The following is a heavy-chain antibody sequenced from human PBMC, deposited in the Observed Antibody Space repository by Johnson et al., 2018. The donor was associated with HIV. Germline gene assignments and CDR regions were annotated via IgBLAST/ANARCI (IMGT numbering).Heavy chain of an antibody. Sequence: EVQLVESGGGLVQPGGSLRLSCAASGFSFNNAWMSWVRQAPGKGLEWVASIKQDGGEKFYVDSVKGRFTISRDNSKNTLYLQMNSLRAEDTAVYYCARSMRGAFDVWGQGTMVTVSS. CDR3: ARSMRGAFDV. CDR1: GFSFNNAW. J-gene: IGHJ3*01. V-gene: IGHV3-7*05. D-gene: IGHD3-10*01. CDR2: IKQDGGEK.